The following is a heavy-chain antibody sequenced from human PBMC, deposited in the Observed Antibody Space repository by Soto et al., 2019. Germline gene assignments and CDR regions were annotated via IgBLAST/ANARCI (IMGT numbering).Heavy chain of an antibody. D-gene: IGHD3-16*02. CDR3: ARPQAIVIAAPDLDY. Sequence: VQLVQSGAEVKKPGSSVKVSCKASGGTFTNYAISWVRQAPGQGLEWVGGIIPVFGTATYAQKFQGRVTITADDSTSTAYMELSSLRSEDTAIYYCARPQAIVIAAPDLDYWGQGTLVTVSS. CDR1: GGTFTNYA. CDR2: IIPVFGTA. J-gene: IGHJ4*02. V-gene: IGHV1-69*01.